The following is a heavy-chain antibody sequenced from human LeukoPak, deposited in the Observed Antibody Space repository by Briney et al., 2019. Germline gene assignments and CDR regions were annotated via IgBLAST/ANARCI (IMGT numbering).Heavy chain of an antibody. J-gene: IGHJ5*02. CDR1: GYTLTELS. CDR3: ARDPLLWFGESTFRWFDP. Sequence: GASVKVSCKVSGYTLTELSMHWVRQAPGKGLEWMGGFDPEDGETIYAQKFQGRVTMTEDTSTDTAYMELRSLRSDDTAVYYCARDPLLWFGESTFRWFDPWGQGTLVTVSS. V-gene: IGHV1-24*01. CDR2: FDPEDGET. D-gene: IGHD3-10*01.